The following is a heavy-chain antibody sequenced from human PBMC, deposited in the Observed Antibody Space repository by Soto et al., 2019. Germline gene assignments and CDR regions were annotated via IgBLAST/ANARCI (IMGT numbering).Heavy chain of an antibody. CDR3: ARVYSYYYDSSGYYDYYYGMDV. V-gene: IGHV3-30-3*01. J-gene: IGHJ6*02. Sequence: LRLSCAASGFTFSSYAMHWVRQAPGKGLEWVAVISYDGSNKYYADSVKGRFTISRDNSKNTLYLQMNSLRAEDTAVYYCARVYSYYYDSSGYYDYYYGMDVWGQGTTVTVSS. D-gene: IGHD3-22*01. CDR2: ISYDGSNK. CDR1: GFTFSSYA.